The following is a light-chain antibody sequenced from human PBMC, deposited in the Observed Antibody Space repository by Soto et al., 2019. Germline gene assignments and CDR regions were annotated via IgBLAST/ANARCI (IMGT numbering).Light chain of an antibody. J-gene: IGLJ1*01. CDR1: SSNIGSNY. CDR3: AAWDDSLSGPSYV. CDR2: RNN. V-gene: IGLV1-47*01. Sequence: QSVLTQPPSPSATPGQRVTISCSGSSSNIGSNYVYWYQQLPGTAPKLLIYRNNQRPSGVPDRFSGSKSGTSASLAISGLRSEDEADYYCAAWDDSLSGPSYVFGTGTKVTVL.